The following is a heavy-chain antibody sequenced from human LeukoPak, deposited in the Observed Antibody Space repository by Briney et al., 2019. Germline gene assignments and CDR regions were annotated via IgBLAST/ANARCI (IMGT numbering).Heavy chain of an antibody. J-gene: IGHJ4*02. Sequence: GGFLRLSCAASGFTFSSYGMSWFRQAPGRGLEWISGISSSGESTDSADSVRGRFTISRDNSKKNLYLHMNNLRAEDTAVYYCAKEGDYSAPYNKNYFDYWGQGTLVTVSS. V-gene: IGHV3-23*01. CDR1: GFTFSSYG. CDR3: AKEGDYSAPYNKNYFDY. CDR2: ISSSGEST. D-gene: IGHD4-11*01.